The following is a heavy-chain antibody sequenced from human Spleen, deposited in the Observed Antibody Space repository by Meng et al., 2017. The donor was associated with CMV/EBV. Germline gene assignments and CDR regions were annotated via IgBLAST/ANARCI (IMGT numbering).Heavy chain of an antibody. CDR1: GFIFSTYS. J-gene: IGHJ4*02. V-gene: IGHV3-21*01. D-gene: IGHD6-6*01. CDR3: ARLFSSSSFDS. CDR2: ISGSSTYI. Sequence: GESLKISCAASGFIFSTYSMNWVRQAPGKGLEWVSSISGSSTYIYYADSVKGRFTISRDNAKNSLYLQVNSLRAEDTAVYYCARLFSSSSFDSWGQGTLVTVS.